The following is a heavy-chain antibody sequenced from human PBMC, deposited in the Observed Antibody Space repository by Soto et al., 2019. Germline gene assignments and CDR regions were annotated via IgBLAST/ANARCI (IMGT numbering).Heavy chain of an antibody. Sequence: SETLSLTCTVSGGSISSYYWSWIRQPAGKGLEWIGRIYTSGSTNYNPSLKSRVTMSVDTSKNQFSLKLSSVTAADTAVYYCARWGGIAVAGEDWFDPWGQGTLVTVSS. V-gene: IGHV4-4*07. CDR2: IYTSGST. CDR3: ARWGGIAVAGEDWFDP. CDR1: GGSISSYY. J-gene: IGHJ5*02. D-gene: IGHD6-19*01.